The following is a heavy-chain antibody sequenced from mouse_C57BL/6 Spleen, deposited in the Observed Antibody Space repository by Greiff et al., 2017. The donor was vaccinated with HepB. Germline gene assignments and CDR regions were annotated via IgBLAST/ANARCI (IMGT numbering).Heavy chain of an antibody. D-gene: IGHD3-1*01. CDR3: ARGTSQDGLPDV. J-gene: IGHJ1*03. CDR2: IDPSDSYT. V-gene: IGHV1-50*01. CDR1: GYTFTSYW. Sequence: QVQLQQPGAELVKPGASVKLSCKASGYTFTSYWMQWVKQRPGQGLEWIGEIDPSDSYTNYNQKFKGKATLTVDTSSSTAYMQLSSLTSEDSAVYYCARGTSQDGLPDVWGTGTTVTVSS.